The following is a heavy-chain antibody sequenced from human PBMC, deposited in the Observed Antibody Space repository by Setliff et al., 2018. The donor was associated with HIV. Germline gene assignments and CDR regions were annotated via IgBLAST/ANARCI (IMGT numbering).Heavy chain of an antibody. D-gene: IGHD3-10*01. CDR1: GYSISSGYY. CDR2: IYHSGST. Sequence: PSETLSLTCAVSGYSISSGYYWGWIRQPPGRGLEWIGNIYHSGSTYYNPSLRSRIAISVDTSKSDFSLRLNSVTAADTAVYYCARLVRQTYGSGTFYNYYYYMDVWGKGTTVTVSS. J-gene: IGHJ6*03. CDR3: ARLVRQTYGSGTFYNYYYYMDV. V-gene: IGHV4-38-2*01.